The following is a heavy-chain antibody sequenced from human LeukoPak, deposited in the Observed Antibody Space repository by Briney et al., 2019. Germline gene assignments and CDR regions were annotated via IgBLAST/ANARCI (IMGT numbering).Heavy chain of an antibody. J-gene: IGHJ4*02. D-gene: IGHD3-10*01. V-gene: IGHV1-69*13. CDR1: GGTFSSYA. Sequence: ASVKVSCKASGGTFSSYAISWVRQAPGQGLEWMGGIIPIFGTANYAQKLQGRVTITADESTSTAYMELSSLRSEDTAVYCCARDKGYYYGSGTQEDWGQGTLVTVSS. CDR2: IIPIFGTA. CDR3: ARDKGYYYGSGTQED.